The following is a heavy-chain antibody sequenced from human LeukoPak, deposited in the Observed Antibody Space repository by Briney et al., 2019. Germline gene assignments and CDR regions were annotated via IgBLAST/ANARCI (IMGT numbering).Heavy chain of an antibody. CDR2: IIPIIGTA. D-gene: IGHD6-13*01. CDR3: ATDIPGYSSSWYTYFQH. J-gene: IGHJ1*01. Sequence: SLKVSCKASGGTFSSYAISWVRQAPGQRLEWMGGIIPIIGTANSEQKFQGRVTITTDESTSTAFMELSSLRSEDTAVYYCATDIPGYSSSWYTYFQHWGQGTLVTVSS. V-gene: IGHV1-69*05. CDR1: GGTFSSYA.